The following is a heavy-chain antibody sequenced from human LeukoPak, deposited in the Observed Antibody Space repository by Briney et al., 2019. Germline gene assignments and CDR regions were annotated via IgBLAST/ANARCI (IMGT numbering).Heavy chain of an antibody. J-gene: IGHJ6*03. CDR3: ARAALRGIEDYYYYYMDV. CDR2: YNGNT. D-gene: IGHD4-17*01. V-gene: IGHV1-18*01. Sequence: YNGNTNYAQKLQGRVTMTTDTSTSTAYMELRSLRSEDTAVYYCARAALRGIEDYYYYYMDVWGKGTTVTVSS.